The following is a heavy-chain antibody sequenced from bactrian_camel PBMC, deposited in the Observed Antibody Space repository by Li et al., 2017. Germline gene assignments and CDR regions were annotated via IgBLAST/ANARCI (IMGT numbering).Heavy chain of an antibody. V-gene: IGHV3S55*01. Sequence: HVQLVESGGGSVQAGGSRRLSCIASGFNFDDTDRGWYRQAPGDECEPVSVMLRNGSVWYADQVKGRFIISQDNAKNILYLQMNSLKPEDTAMYYCAAVRYGVTWYPLCRARSADFGYWGQGTQVTVS. CDR2: MLRNGSV. J-gene: IGHJ6*01. CDR1: GFNFDDTD. CDR3: AAVRYGVTWYPLCRARSADFGY. D-gene: IGHD6*01.